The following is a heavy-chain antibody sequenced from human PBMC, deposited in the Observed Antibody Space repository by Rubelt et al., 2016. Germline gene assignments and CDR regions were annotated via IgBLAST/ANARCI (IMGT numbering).Heavy chain of an antibody. D-gene: IGHD3-10*01. J-gene: IGHJ4*02. CDR1: GGSISSYY. Sequence: QVQLQESGPGLVKPSETLSLTCTVSGGSISSYYWSWIRQPAGKGLEWIGRIYTSGSTNYNPSRKSRVTMSVDTSKNQFSLKLSSVTAADTAVYYCFAGPRFGELVDYWGQGTLVTVSS. CDR3: FAGPRFGELVDY. V-gene: IGHV4-4*07. CDR2: IYTSGST.